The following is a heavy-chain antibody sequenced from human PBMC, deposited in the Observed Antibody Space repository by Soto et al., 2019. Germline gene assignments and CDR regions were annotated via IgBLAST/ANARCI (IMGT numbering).Heavy chain of an antibody. Sequence: PGGSLRLSCAACGFTFSSYSMNGVRQAPGKGLEWVSYISSSSSTIYYADSVKGRFTISRDNAKNSLYLQMNSLRDEDTAVYYSARDEPGIAAAGTIRYGMDVWGQGTTVTVSS. J-gene: IGHJ6*02. V-gene: IGHV3-48*02. CDR2: ISSSSSTI. CDR3: ARDEPGIAAAGTIRYGMDV. CDR1: GFTFSSYS. D-gene: IGHD6-13*01.